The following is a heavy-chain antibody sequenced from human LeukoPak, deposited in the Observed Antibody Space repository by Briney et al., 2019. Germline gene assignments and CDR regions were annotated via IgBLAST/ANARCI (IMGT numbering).Heavy chain of an antibody. Sequence: TGGSLRLSCAVSGFPFSVYEMNWVRQAPGKGLEWVSNIGSSGTTRHYADSVKGRFSISRDNAENSLFLQMNSLRVGDTGIYYCALLAVASDFDYWGQGALVTVSS. D-gene: IGHD6-19*01. CDR1: GFPFSVYE. V-gene: IGHV3-48*03. CDR3: ALLAVASDFDY. J-gene: IGHJ4*02. CDR2: IGSSGTTR.